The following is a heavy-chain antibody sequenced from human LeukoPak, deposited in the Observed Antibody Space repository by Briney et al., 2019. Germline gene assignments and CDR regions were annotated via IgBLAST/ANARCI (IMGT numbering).Heavy chain of an antibody. V-gene: IGHV1-8*01. J-gene: IGHJ4*02. Sequence: ASVKVSCKASGYTFTSYDINWVRQATGQGLEWMGWMNPNSGNTGYAQKFQGRVTMTRNTSISTAYMELSSLRSEDTAVYYCAREYSSSSGLGGGYWGQGTLVTVSS. CDR2: MNPNSGNT. D-gene: IGHD6-6*01. CDR1: GYTFTSYD. CDR3: AREYSSSSGLGGGY.